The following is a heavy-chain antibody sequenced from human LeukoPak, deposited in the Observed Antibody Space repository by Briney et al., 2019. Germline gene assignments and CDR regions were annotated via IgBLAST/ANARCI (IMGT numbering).Heavy chain of an antibody. D-gene: IGHD3-3*01. CDR2: IKQDGSEK. CDR1: GGSISSSSYY. J-gene: IGHJ6*03. V-gene: IGHV3-7*01. CDR3: ARDRRAPYYGFRSGYIDHYYMDV. Sequence: ETLSLTCTVSGGSISSSSYYWGWVRQAPGKGLEWVANIKQDGSEKYYVDSVKGRFTISRDNAKNSLYLQMNSLRAEDTAVYYCARDRRAPYYGFRSGYIDHYYMDVWGKGTTVTVSS.